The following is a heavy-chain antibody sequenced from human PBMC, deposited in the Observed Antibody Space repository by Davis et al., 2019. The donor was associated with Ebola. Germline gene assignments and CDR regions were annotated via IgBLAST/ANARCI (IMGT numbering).Heavy chain of an antibody. J-gene: IGHJ5*02. CDR1: GGSFSSSSYY. CDR3: AKGFCTNGVCYSFFP. Sequence: MPSETLSLTCTVSGGSFSSSSYYWGWIRQPPGKGLEWIGSIYYRGTTFYNPSLKSRVTISADTSKNQFSLKLSSVTAADTAVYYCAKGFCTNGVCYSFFPWGQGTLVTVSS. CDR2: IYYRGTT. V-gene: IGHV4-39*01. D-gene: IGHD2-8*01.